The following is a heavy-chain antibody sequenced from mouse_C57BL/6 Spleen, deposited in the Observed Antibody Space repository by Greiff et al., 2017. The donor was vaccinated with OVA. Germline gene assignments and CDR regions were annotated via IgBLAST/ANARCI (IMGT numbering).Heavy chain of an antibody. J-gene: IGHJ1*03. Sequence: VQLQQSGPELVKPGASVKISCKASGYAFSSSWMNWVKQRPGKGLEWIGRISAGDGDTNYNGKFKGKATLTADKSSSTAYMQLSSLTSEDAAVYVCAIPYYDGGWYFDVWGTGTTVTVSS. V-gene: IGHV1-82*01. CDR3: AIPYYDGGWYFDV. CDR1: GYAFSSSW. D-gene: IGHD1-1*01. CDR2: ISAGDGDT.